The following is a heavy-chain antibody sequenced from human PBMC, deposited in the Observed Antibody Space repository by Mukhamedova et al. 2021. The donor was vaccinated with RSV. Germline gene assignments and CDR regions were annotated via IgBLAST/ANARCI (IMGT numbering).Heavy chain of an antibody. J-gene: IGHJ2*01. CDR2: ITSRSTYI. V-gene: IGHV3-21*01. D-gene: IGHD3-9*01. CDR3: ATAHSDLLTGYYPWYFDL. Sequence: VRQAPGRGLEWVSSITSRSTYIYYADSVKGRFTISRDNAKNSLSLQMNSLRVEDTAVYYCATAHSDLLTGYYPWYFDLWGRGTLV.